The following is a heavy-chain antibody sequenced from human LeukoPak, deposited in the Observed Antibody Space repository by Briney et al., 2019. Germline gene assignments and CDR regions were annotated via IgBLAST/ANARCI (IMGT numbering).Heavy chain of an antibody. V-gene: IGHV4-59*01. J-gene: IGHJ4*02. CDR1: GDSISSSF. CDR2: IYYSGST. D-gene: IGHD1-26*01. CDR3: ARGALGAHPVDY. Sequence: SETLSLTCTVSGDSISSSFWNWIRQPPGQRLEWIGNIYYSGSTNYNPALKSRVTFSVDTTKNQASLKLSSATAADTAVYYCARGALGAHPVDYWGQGTLVIVSS.